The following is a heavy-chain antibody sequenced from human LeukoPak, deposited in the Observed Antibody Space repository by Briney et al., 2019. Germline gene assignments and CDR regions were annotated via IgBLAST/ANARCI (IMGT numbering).Heavy chain of an antibody. CDR3: ARASRGTVRYLDWLFLDY. CDR2: IYYSGST. V-gene: IGHV4-61*01. D-gene: IGHD3-9*01. J-gene: IGHJ4*02. CDR1: GGSFSSGSYY. Sequence: SETLSLTCTVSGGSFSSGSYYWSWIRQPPGKGLEWIGYIYYSGSTNYNPSLKSRVTISVDTSKNQFSLKLSSVTAADTAVYYCARASRGTVRYLDWLFLDYWGQGTLVTVSS.